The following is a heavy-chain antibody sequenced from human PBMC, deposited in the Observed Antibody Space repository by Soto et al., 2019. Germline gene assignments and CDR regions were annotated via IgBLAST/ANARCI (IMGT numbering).Heavy chain of an antibody. CDR1: GFTFSSYG. CDR3: ARDLRGVVVAGGFDY. D-gene: IGHD2-15*01. V-gene: IGHV3-33*01. J-gene: IGHJ4*02. CDR2: IWYDGSNK. Sequence: QVQLVESGGGVVQPGRSLRLSCAASGFTFSSYGMHWVRQAPGKGLEWVAVIWYDGSNKYYADSVKGRFTISRDNSKHTLYLQMNSLRAEDTAGYYCARDLRGVVVAGGFDYWGQGTLVTVSS.